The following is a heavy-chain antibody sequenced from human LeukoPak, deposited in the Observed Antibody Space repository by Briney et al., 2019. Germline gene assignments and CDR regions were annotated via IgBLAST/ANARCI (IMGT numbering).Heavy chain of an antibody. J-gene: IGHJ5*02. V-gene: IGHV1-2*02. Sequence: ASVKVSCKASGYTFTGYYMHWVRQAPGQGLEWMGWINPNSGGTNYAQKFQGRVTMTRDTSISTAYMELGRLRSDDTAVYYCARWGIVVVVAATDARGFDPWGQGTLVTVSS. D-gene: IGHD2-15*01. CDR2: INPNSGGT. CDR1: GYTFTGYY. CDR3: ARWGIVVVVAATDARGFDP.